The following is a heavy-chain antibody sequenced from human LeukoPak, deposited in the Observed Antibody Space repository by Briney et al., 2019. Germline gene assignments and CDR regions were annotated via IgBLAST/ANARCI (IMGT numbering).Heavy chain of an antibody. Sequence: SETLSLTCTVSGGSISSSSYYWGWIRQPPGKGLERIGSIYYSGSTYYNPSLKSRVTISVDTSKNQFSLKLSSVTAADTAVYYCAGDSRRAPELEWGQGTLVTVSS. CDR1: GGSISSSSYY. J-gene: IGHJ4*02. CDR3: AGDSRRAPELE. CDR2: IYYSGST. D-gene: IGHD6-13*01. V-gene: IGHV4-39*07.